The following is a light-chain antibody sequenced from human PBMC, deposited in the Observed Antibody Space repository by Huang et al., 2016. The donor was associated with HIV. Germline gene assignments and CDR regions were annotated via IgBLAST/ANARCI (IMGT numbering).Light chain of an antibody. J-gene: IGKJ2*01. V-gene: IGKV1-5*01. Sequence: DIQMTQSPSTLSSSIGDRVTITCRASQSISSWLAWFQQKPGQAPKLLMLGASSLESGVPSRFSGRGSGTEFSLTISSLRPDDYGTYFCQQYNSYPYTFGQGTKLEIK. CDR1: QSISSW. CDR2: GAS. CDR3: QQYNSYPYT.